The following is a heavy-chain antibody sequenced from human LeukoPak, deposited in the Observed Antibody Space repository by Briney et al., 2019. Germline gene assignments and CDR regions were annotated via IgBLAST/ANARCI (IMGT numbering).Heavy chain of an antibody. J-gene: IGHJ6*04. D-gene: IGHD3-10*01. Sequence: GASVKVSCKASGYTFTSYGISWVRQAPGQGLEWMGWISAYNGNTNYAQKLQGRVTMTTDTYTSTAYMELRSLRSDDTAVYYCARVGGLWFGELLGDLYYYYGMDVWGKGTTVTVSS. CDR1: GYTFTSYG. CDR2: ISAYNGNT. V-gene: IGHV1-18*04. CDR3: ARVGGLWFGELLGDLYYYYGMDV.